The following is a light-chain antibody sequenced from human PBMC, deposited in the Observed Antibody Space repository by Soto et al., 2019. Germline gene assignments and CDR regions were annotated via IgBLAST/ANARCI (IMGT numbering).Light chain of an antibody. Sequence: DIPMTQSPSSLSASVGDRVTITCRASQGISNHLAWYHQKPGQLPNLLIYAASILQSGVPSRFSGSGSGTDFTLTISSLQPEDVGIYYCQKFTSAPFTFGGGTKVEI. CDR2: AAS. CDR1: QGISNH. V-gene: IGKV1-27*01. J-gene: IGKJ4*01. CDR3: QKFTSAPFT.